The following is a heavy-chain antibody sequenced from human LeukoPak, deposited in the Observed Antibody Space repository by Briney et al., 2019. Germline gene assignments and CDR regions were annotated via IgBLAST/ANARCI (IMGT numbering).Heavy chain of an antibody. CDR2: ISRSSTYI. CDR3: ARSGREDRGYYFGVLYYYQMDV. J-gene: IGHJ6*03. Sequence: GESLRLSCAASRFTFSTYSMNWVRQAPGEGLEWVSSISRSSTYIYYADSVKGRFTISRDNAENSLYLQMNSLRAEDTAVYYCARSGREDRGYYFGVLYYYQMDVWGKGTTVTVSS. V-gene: IGHV3-21*01. D-gene: IGHD3-22*01. CDR1: RFTFSTYS.